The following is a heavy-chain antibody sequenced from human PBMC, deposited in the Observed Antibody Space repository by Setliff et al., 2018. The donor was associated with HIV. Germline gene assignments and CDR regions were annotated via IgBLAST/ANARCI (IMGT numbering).Heavy chain of an antibody. D-gene: IGHD1-26*01. V-gene: IGHV3-9*01. Sequence: PGGSLRLSCAASGFTFDDYAMHWVRQAPGKGLEWVSGISWNSGSIGYADSVKGRFTISRDNAKNTLYLQMNSLRAEDTAVYYCMRDIYSGSYWGQGTLVTVSS. J-gene: IGHJ4*02. CDR3: MRDIYSGSY. CDR2: ISWNSGSI. CDR1: GFTFDDYA.